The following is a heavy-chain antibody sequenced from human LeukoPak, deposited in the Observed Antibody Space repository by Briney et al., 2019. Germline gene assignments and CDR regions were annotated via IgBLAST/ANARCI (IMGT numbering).Heavy chain of an antibody. CDR2: IYYSGST. D-gene: IGHD1-26*01. Sequence: PSETVSLTCTVSGGSISSYYWSWIRQPPGKGLEWIGYIYYSGSTYYNPSLKSRVTISVDTSKNQFSLKLSSVTAADTAVYYCARWDSGSYFEAFDIWGQGTMVTVSS. CDR3: ARWDSGSYFEAFDI. V-gene: IGHV4-59*04. CDR1: GGSISSYY. J-gene: IGHJ3*02.